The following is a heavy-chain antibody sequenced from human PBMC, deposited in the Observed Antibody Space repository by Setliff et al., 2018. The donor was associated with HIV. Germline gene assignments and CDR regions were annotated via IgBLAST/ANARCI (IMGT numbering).Heavy chain of an antibody. CDR2: FYFGRTT. D-gene: IGHD6-25*01. J-gene: IGHJ4*02. CDR3: ARRRLVGYSFDY. V-gene: IGHV4-39*01. CDR1: GGSISSGGYY. Sequence: PSETLSLTCTVSGGSISSGGYYWSWIRQHPGKGLQWIGTFYFGRTTYYNPSLESRVTLSVDTAKNQLSLKVTSVTAADTAIYYCARRRLVGYSFDYWGQGALVTVSS.